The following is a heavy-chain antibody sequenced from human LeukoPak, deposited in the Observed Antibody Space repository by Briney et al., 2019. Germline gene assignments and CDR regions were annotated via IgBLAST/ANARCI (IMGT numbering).Heavy chain of an antibody. V-gene: IGHV4-39*07. D-gene: IGHD1-26*01. J-gene: IGHJ4*02. CDR3: ARWEGGSYYDFDY. CDR2: IYHSGST. CDR1: GGSVSSPSYY. Sequence: SETLSLTCTVSGGSVSSPSYYWAWVRQPPGKRPEWIGSIYHSGSTNYNPSLKSRVTITVDTSKNQFSLKLSSVTAADTAVYYCARWEGGSYYDFDYWGQGTLVTVSS.